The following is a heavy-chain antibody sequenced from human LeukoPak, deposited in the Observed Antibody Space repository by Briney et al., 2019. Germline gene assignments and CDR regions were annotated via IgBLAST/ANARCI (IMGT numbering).Heavy chain of an antibody. V-gene: IGHV3-48*01. D-gene: IGHD6-19*01. CDR1: GFTFSSYS. J-gene: IGHJ4*02. Sequence: PGGSLRLSCAASGFTFSSYSMNWVRQAPGKGLEWVSYISSSSTIYYADSVKGRFTISRDNAKNSLYLQMNSLRAEDTAVYYCARAGDSSGWSEIDYWGQGTLVTVSS. CDR3: ARAGDSSGWSEIDY. CDR2: ISSSSTI.